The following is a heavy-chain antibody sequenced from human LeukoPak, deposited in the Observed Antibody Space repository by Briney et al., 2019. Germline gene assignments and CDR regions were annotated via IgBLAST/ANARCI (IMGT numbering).Heavy chain of an antibody. Sequence: SETLSLTCAVYGGSFSGYYWSWIRQPPGKGLEWIGEIDHSGSTNYNPSLKSRVTISVDTSKNQFSLKLSSVTAADTAVYYCARAPGGFDYWGQGTLVTVSS. J-gene: IGHJ4*02. CDR2: IDHSGST. V-gene: IGHV4-34*01. CDR1: GGSFSGYY. CDR3: ARAPGGFDY. D-gene: IGHD3-10*01.